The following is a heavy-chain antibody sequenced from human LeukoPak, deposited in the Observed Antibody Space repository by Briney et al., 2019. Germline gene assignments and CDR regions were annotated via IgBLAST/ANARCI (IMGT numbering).Heavy chain of an antibody. J-gene: IGHJ5*02. Sequence: SETLSLTCAVYGGSFSGYYWSWIRQPPGKGLEWIGEINHSGSTNYNPSLKSRVTISVDTSKNQFSLKLSSVTAADTAVYYCAREDSSSWYWSGRWFDPWGQGNLVTVSS. CDR3: AREDSSSWYWSGRWFDP. V-gene: IGHV4-34*01. D-gene: IGHD6-13*01. CDR2: INHSGST. CDR1: GGSFSGYY.